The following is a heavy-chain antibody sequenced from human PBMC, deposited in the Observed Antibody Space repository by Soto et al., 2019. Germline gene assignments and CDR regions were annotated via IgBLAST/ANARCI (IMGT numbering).Heavy chain of an antibody. CDR3: ARHQSHSSSYVDP. CDR2: NSGST. V-gene: IGHV4-39*01. D-gene: IGHD6-13*01. J-gene: IGHJ5*02. Sequence: QLQLQESGPGLVKPSETLSLTCTVSGGSISSSSYYWGWIRQPPGKGLEWIGSNSGSTYYNPSINRRVTISVDTSKSQFSRKLSSVTAADTAVYYCARHQSHSSSYVDPWGQGTLVTVSS. CDR1: GGSISSSSYY.